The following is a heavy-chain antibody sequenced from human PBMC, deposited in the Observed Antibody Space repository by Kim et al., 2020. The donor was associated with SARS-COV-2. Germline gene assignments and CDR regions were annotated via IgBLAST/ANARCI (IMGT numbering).Heavy chain of an antibody. D-gene: IGHD1-1*01. Sequence: STNHNPPLKSRVTISVDTSKNQFSLKLSSVTAADTAVYYCARAGMGTYDYWGQGTLVTVSS. CDR3: ARAGMGTYDY. J-gene: IGHJ4*02. CDR2: ST. V-gene: IGHV4-34*01.